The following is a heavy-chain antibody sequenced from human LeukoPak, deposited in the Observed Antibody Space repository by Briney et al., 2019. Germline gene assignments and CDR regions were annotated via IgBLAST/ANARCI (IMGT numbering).Heavy chain of an antibody. V-gene: IGHV3-48*03. Sequence: GGSLRLSCAASGFTFSSYEMNRVRQAPGKGLEWVSYISSSGSTIYYADSVKGRFTISRDNAKNSLFLQMNSLRAEDTAVYYCAREVESGNYAFDFWGQGTLVTVSS. D-gene: IGHD1-26*01. CDR2: ISSSGSTI. CDR3: AREVESGNYAFDF. CDR1: GFTFSSYE. J-gene: IGHJ4*02.